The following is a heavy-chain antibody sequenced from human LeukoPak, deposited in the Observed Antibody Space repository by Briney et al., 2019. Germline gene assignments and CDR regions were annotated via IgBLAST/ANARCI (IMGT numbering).Heavy chain of an antibody. V-gene: IGHV4-30-2*01. D-gene: IGHD2-8*01. CDR1: GGSISSGGYS. CDR3: ARGRQNGAFDI. Sequence: PSQTLSLTCAVSGGSISSGGYSWSWIRQPPGKGLEWIGYIYHSGTTYYNPSLKSRVTLSVDRSKNQFSLKLSSVTAADTAVYYCARGRQNGAFDIWGQGTMVTVSS. J-gene: IGHJ3*02. CDR2: IYHSGTT.